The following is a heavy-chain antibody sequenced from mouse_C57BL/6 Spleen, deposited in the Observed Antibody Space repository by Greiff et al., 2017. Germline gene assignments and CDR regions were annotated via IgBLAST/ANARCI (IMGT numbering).Heavy chain of an antibody. CDR1: GYTFTSYW. V-gene: IGHV1-69*01. CDR3: ATYSNYDWYFEG. Sequence: QVQLQQPGAELVMPGASVKLSCKASGYTFTSYWMHWVKQRPGQGLEWIGEIDPSDSYTNYNQKFKGKSTLTVDKSSSTAYMQLSSLTSEESAVYYCATYSNYDWYFEGWGTGTTVT. D-gene: IGHD2-5*01. J-gene: IGHJ1*03. CDR2: IDPSDSYT.